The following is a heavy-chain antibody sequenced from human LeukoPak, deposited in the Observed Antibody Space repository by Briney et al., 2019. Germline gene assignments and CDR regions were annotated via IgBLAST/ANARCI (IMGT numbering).Heavy chain of an antibody. D-gene: IGHD4-23*01. CDR2: IKEDGSEI. CDR1: GFTFRDYW. J-gene: IGHJ4*02. V-gene: IGHV3-7*01. Sequence: GGSLRLSCAVSGFTFRDYWMRWVRQAPGKGLEWVANIKEDGSEINYVDSVEGRFTISRDNAKNSLYLQMNSLRVDDTAVYYCARDRGYSTFDFWGQGTLVTVSS. CDR3: ARDRGYSTFDF.